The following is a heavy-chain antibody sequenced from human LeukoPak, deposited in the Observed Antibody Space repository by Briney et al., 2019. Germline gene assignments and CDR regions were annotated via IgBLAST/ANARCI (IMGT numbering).Heavy chain of an antibody. V-gene: IGHV4-39*01. D-gene: IGHD3-10*01. CDR1: GDSITRGSYY. J-gene: IGHJ4*02. CDR2: IYYTGAA. Sequence: SETLTLTCTVSGDSITRGSYYWGWIRQPPGKGLEWIATIYYTGAAYYNPSLKSRVTISVDTSKTQFSLSVISVTAADTAVYYCARHFFASYYTGFFDYWGQGTLVAVSS. CDR3: ARHFFASYYTGFFDY.